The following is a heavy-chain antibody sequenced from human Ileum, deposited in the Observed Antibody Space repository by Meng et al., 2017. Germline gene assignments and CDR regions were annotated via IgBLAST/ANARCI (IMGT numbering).Heavy chain of an antibody. CDR1: GYTFGSYG. J-gene: IGHJ4*02. D-gene: IGHD2-15*01. V-gene: IGHV1-18*01. CDR3: ASGTPGRSYCDY. CDR2: FVNYVDT. Sequence: QVNLTLAGPEVKKRGASVRVSCKASGYTFGSYGICWVRQSPGQGLEWMGWFVNYVDTYPAPKFQGRVTMTTDTHTNTAFMELRSLTSDDTAVYYCASGTPGRSYCDYWGQGTLVTVSS.